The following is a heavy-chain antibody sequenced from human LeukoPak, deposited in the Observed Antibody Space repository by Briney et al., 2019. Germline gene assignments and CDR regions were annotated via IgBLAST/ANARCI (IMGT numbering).Heavy chain of an antibody. J-gene: IGHJ4*02. D-gene: IGHD1-1*01. Sequence: SGGSLRLSCAASGFTFSGYGMHWVRQAAGKGLEWVAFIGYDGGNNYYADSVKGRFTISIDNSKNTLYLQMNSLRPEDTALYYCAILTTGTASSSDYWGQGTLVTVSS. V-gene: IGHV3-30*02. CDR1: GFTFSGYG. CDR3: AILTTGTASSSDY. CDR2: IGYDGGNN.